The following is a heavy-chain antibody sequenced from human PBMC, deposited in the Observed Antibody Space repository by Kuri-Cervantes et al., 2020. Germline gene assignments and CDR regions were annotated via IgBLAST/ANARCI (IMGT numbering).Heavy chain of an antibody. V-gene: IGHV3-30*19. CDR1: GFTFSSYG. CDR3: ARRIAVAGIGYYYYGMDV. Sequence: GESLKISCAASGFTFSSYGMHWVRQAPGKGLEWVAVIWYDGSNKYYADSVKGRFTISRDNSKNTLYLQMNSLRAEDTAVYYCARRIAVAGIGYYYYGMDVWGQGTTVTVSS. CDR2: IWYDGSNK. D-gene: IGHD6-19*01. J-gene: IGHJ6*02.